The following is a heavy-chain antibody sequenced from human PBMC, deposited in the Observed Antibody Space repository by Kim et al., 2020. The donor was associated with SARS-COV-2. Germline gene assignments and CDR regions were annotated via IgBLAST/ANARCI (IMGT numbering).Heavy chain of an antibody. CDR3: ARSIGYDSYYYYGMDV. D-gene: IGHD5-12*01. CDR1: GGTFSSYA. J-gene: IGHJ6*02. CDR2: LIPIFGTG. V-gene: IGHV1-69*13. Sequence: SVKVSCKASGGTFSSYAISWVRQAPGQGLEWMGGLIPIFGTGKYRQKFQGRVTITADESTSTAYMELSSLRSEDTAVYYCARSIGYDSYYYYGMDVWGQ.